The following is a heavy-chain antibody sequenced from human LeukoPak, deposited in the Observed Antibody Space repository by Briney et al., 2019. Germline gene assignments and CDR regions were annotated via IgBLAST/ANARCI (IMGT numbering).Heavy chain of an antibody. D-gene: IGHD4-17*01. J-gene: IGHJ2*01. CDR1: GYSFTNYW. V-gene: IGHV5-51*01. CDR3: GRSPRKYWYFDL. CDR2: IYPGDSNT. Sequence: GESLKISCEGSGYSFTNYWIGWVRQMPGKGLEWMGIIYPGDSNTRYSPSFQGQVTISADKSISTAYLQWSSLKASDTAMYYSGRSPRKYWYFDLWGRGTLVTVSS.